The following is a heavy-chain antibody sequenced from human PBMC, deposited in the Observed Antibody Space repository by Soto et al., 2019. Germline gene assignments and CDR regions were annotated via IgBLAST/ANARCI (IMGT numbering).Heavy chain of an antibody. J-gene: IGHJ4*02. V-gene: IGHV4-39*01. Sequence: QLQLQESGPGLVKPSETLSLTCTVSGGSINNRSFYWGWVRQPPGKRLAGIGSISNSGSAYDNPSLKPRLTISVDTSKHQVSLQLRSVTSADTAVYFRARRPLVRGIIPYYFGSCGQGTLVTVSS. CDR2: ISNSGSA. D-gene: IGHD3-10*01. CDR3: ARRPLVRGIIPYYFGS. CDR1: GGSINNRSFY.